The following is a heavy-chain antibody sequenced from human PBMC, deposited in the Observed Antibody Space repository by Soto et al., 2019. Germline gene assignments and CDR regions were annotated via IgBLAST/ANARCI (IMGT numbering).Heavy chain of an antibody. J-gene: IGHJ4*02. V-gene: IGHV6-1*01. Sequence: SQTLSLTCGISGDSVSRNSVAWNWIRQSPSRGLEWLGRTYYRSKWYNDYAVSVKSRITINPDTSKNQFSLQLNSVTPEDTAVYYCVRGQFSAFDCWGQGTLVTVSS. CDR3: VRGQFSAFDC. CDR1: GDSVSRNSVA. CDR2: TYYRSKWYN.